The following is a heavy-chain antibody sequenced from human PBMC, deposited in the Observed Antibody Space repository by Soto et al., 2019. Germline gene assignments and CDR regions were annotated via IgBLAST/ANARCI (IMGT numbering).Heavy chain of an antibody. CDR3: AGDQWFGKPRSQYHWFDS. Sequence: VPLQESGPGLVKPSQTLSLSCAVSGGSIRIGGYYWSWIRQHPGKGLEWIGYIYYTGTTYYKSSLKSRVIMSVDTSKHQSSLNLTSVTAADTAVYYCAGDQWFGKPRSQYHWFDSRGQGMLVTVAS. CDR1: GGSIRIGGYY. D-gene: IGHD3-10*01. V-gene: IGHV4-31*11. CDR2: IYYTGTT. J-gene: IGHJ5*01.